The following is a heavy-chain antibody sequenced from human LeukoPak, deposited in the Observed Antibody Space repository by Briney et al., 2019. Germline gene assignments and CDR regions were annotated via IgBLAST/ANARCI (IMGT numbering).Heavy chain of an antibody. V-gene: IGHV1-69*13. D-gene: IGHD3-22*01. CDR2: IIPTFGTA. CDR3: ARDAYYYDSSGYEESPDYYYYYMDV. Sequence: SVKVSCKASGGTFSSYAIGWVRQAPGQGLEWMGGIIPTFGTANYAQKFQGRVTITADESTSTAYMELSSLRSEDTAVYYCARDAYYYDSSGYEESPDYYYYYMDVWGKGTTVTISS. CDR1: GGTFSSYA. J-gene: IGHJ6*03.